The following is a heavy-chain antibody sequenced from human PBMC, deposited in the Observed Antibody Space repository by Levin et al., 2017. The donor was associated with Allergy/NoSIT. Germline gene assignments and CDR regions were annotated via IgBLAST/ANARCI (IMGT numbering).Heavy chain of an antibody. D-gene: IGHD1-1*01. CDR1: GFTFSSYG. Sequence: GGSLRLSCAASGFTFSSYGMHWVRQAPGKGLEWVAVISYDGSNKYYADSVKGRFTISRDNSKNTLYLQMNSLRAEDTAVYYCAKDNFAPNDLIYYYYYYGMDVWGQGTTVTVSS. CDR3: AKDNFAPNDLIYYYYYYGMDV. CDR2: ISYDGSNK. V-gene: IGHV3-30*18. J-gene: IGHJ6*02.